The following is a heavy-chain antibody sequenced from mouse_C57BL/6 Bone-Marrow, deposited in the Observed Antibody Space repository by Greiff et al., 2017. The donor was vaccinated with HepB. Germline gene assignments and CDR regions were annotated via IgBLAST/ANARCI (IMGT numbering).Heavy chain of an antibody. Sequence: QVQLKQSGTELVKPGASVKLSCKASGYTFTSYWMHWVKQRPGQGLEWIGNINPSNGGTKYNEKFKSKATLTVDKPSSTAYMQLSSLTSEDSAVYYCAAYYGSSYLDYWGQGTTLTVSS. D-gene: IGHD1-1*01. V-gene: IGHV1-53*01. J-gene: IGHJ2*01. CDR3: AAYYGSSYLDY. CDR2: INPSNGGT. CDR1: GYTFTSYW.